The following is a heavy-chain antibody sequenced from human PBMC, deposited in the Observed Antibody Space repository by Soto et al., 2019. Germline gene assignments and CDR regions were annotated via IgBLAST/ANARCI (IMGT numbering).Heavy chain of an antibody. CDR1: GGTFNSYA. Sequence: QVQLVQSGAEVKKPESSVRVSCKASGGTFNSYAITWVRQAPGQGLEWMGGTIPMFGTTNYAEKFQGRVTISAAEATNTAYMELSCLRSEDTAVYYCTRCGIRYHSIGYYLGIDGMDVWGQGTTVIVSS. V-gene: IGHV1-69*12. CDR3: TRCGIRYHSIGYYLGIDGMDV. CDR2: TIPMFGTT. D-gene: IGHD3-22*01. J-gene: IGHJ6*02.